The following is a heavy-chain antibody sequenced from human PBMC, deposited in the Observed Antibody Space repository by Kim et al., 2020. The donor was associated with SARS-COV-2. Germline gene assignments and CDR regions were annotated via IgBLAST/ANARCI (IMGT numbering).Heavy chain of an antibody. V-gene: IGHV1-46*01. Sequence: YDQKFRGRVTMTRDTSTSTVYMELSSLRSEDTAVYYCARDVREANNWFDPWGQGTLVTVSS. J-gene: IGHJ5*02. CDR3: ARDVREANNWFDP.